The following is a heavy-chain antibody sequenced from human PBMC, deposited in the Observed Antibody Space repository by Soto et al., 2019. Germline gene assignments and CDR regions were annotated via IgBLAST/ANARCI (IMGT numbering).Heavy chain of an antibody. V-gene: IGHV3-21*01. CDR1: GFTFSSYS. CDR3: ARDRSRRRGSGMDV. J-gene: IGHJ6*02. CDR2: ISSSNSYI. D-gene: IGHD3-10*01. Sequence: GGSLRLSCAASGFTFSSYSMNWVRQAPGKGLEWVSSISSSNSYIYYADSVKGRFTISRDNAKNSLYLQMNSLRAEDTAVYYCARDRSRRRGSGMDVWGQGTTVTVSS.